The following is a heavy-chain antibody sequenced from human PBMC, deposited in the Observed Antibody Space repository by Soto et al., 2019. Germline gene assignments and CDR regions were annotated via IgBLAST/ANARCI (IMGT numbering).Heavy chain of an antibody. V-gene: IGHV1-69*01. Sequence: QVHLVQSGPEVKKPGSSVKVSCRASAGTFTNSIISWVRQARGQGLEWLGAIMPVSGAAIYAQIFKGRITITAADSTSTVYMELSSLRSDDTAVYYWAREQWSHLSSFEHYTGMDVWGQGTPVTVSS. CDR2: IMPVSGAA. D-gene: IGHD2-8*01. CDR3: AREQWSHLSSFEHYTGMDV. CDR1: AGTFTNSI. J-gene: IGHJ6*02.